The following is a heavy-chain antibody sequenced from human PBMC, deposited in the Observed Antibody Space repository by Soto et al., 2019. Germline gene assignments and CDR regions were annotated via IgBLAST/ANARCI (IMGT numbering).Heavy chain of an antibody. CDR3: ARENGDYLHLAY. D-gene: IGHD4-17*01. V-gene: IGHV3-30-3*01. J-gene: IGHJ4*02. CDR1: GFTFSSYA. Sequence: QPGGSLRLSCAASGFTFSSYAMHWVRQAPGKGLEWVAVISYDGSNKYYADSVKGRFTISRDNSKNTLYLQMNSLRAEDTAVYYCARENGDYLHLAYWGQGTLVTVSS. CDR2: ISYDGSNK.